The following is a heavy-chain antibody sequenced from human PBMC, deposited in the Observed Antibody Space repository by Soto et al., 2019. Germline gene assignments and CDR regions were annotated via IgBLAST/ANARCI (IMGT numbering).Heavy chain of an antibody. V-gene: IGHV4-39*01. CDR2: IYYSGST. J-gene: IGHJ4*02. CDR1: GGSLSSSSYY. Sequence: SETLSLTCTVSGGSLSSSSYYWGWIRQPPGKGLEWIGSIYYSGSTYYNPSLKSRVTISVDTSKNQFSLKLSSVTAADTAVYYCARHGYCSGGSCYHDYWGQGTLVTVSS. CDR3: ARHGYCSGGSCYHDY. D-gene: IGHD2-15*01.